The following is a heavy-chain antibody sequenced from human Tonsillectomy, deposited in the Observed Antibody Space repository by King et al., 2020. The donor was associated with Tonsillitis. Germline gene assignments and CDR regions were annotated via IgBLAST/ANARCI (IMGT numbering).Heavy chain of an antibody. CDR1: GFTFTSSA. Sequence: QLVQSGPEVKKPGTSVKVSCKASGFTFTSSAVQWVRQARGQRLEWIGWIVVGSGNTNYAQKFQERVTITRDMSTSTAHMELSSLRSEDTAGYYCAADVRYYYDSSGYYSGDYGMDVWGQXTTVTVSS. CDR3: AADVRYYYDSSGYYSGDYGMDV. V-gene: IGHV1-58*01. D-gene: IGHD3-22*01. CDR2: IVVGSGNT. J-gene: IGHJ6*02.